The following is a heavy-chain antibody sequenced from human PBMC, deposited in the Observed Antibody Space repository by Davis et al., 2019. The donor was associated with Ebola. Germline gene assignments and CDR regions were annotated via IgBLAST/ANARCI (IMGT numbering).Heavy chain of an antibody. CDR3: AGGLTAPFYFDN. CDR2: IYYSGST. V-gene: IGHV4-59*12. J-gene: IGHJ4*02. D-gene: IGHD3-16*01. Sequence: MPSETLSLTCTVSGGSISSYYWSWSRQPPGKGLEWIGYIYYSGSTNYNPSLKSRVSISVGTSKNQFSLKLSSVTAADTAIYYCAGGLTAPFYFDNWGQGTLVTVSS. CDR1: GGSISSYY.